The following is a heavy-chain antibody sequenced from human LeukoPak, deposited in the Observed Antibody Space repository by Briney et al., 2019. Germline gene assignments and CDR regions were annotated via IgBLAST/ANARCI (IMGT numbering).Heavy chain of an antibody. J-gene: IGHJ6*02. CDR1: GYTFTSYY. D-gene: IGHD5/OR15-5a*01. CDR3: ARDILRPSPYYYYGMDV. CDR2: INPSGGST. V-gene: IGHV1-46*01. Sequence: SVKVSCQASGYTFTSYYMHWVRQAPGQGLEWMGIINPSGGSTSYAQKFQGRVTMTRDTSTSTVYMELSSLRSEDTAVYYCARDILRPSPYYYYGMDVWGQGTTVTVSS.